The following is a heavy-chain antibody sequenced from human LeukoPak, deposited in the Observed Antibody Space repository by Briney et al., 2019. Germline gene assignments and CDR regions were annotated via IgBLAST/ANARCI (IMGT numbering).Heavy chain of an antibody. D-gene: IGHD3-16*01. Sequence: PGGSLRLSCAASGFTFSSYGMHWDRQAPGKGLEWVAVIWYDGSNKYYADSVKGRFTISRDNSKNTLYLQVNSLRAEDTAVYYCAKDLGLEVYMDVWGKRTTVTVSS. CDR2: IWYDGSNK. J-gene: IGHJ6*03. CDR1: GFTFSSYG. V-gene: IGHV3-30*02. CDR3: AKDLGLEVYMDV.